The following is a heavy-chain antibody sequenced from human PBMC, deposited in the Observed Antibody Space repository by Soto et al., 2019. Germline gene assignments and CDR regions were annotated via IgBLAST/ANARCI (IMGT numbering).Heavy chain of an antibody. Sequence: QVHLVQSGAEVKKPGASVKVSCKASGYNFPSHDIYWVRQAAGQGLEWMGWMNPSSGNTGYSQKFQGRVTMTRHTPINTAYMELSGLRSDDAAVYYCARGYSGQNNYYMDVWGKGTTVTVSS. J-gene: IGHJ6*03. CDR2: MNPSSGNT. D-gene: IGHD2-15*01. V-gene: IGHV1-8*02. CDR1: GYNFPSHD. CDR3: ARGYSGQNNYYMDV.